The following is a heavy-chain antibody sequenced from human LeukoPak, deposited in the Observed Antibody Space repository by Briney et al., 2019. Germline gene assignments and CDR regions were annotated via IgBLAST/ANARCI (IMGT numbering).Heavy chain of an antibody. CDR3: AKDLRYCSGGSCYNS. CDR2: ISGSGGST. V-gene: IGHV3-23*01. Sequence: GGSLRLSCAASGFTFSSYAMSWVRQAPGKGLGWVSAISGSGGSTYYADSVKGRFTISRDNSKNTLYLQMNSLRAEDTAVYYCAKDLRYCSGGSCYNSWGQGTLVTVSS. J-gene: IGHJ4*02. D-gene: IGHD2-15*01. CDR1: GFTFSSYA.